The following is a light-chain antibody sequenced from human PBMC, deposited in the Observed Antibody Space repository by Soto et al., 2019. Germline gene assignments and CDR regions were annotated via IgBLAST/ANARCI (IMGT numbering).Light chain of an antibody. Sequence: EIVMTQSPATLSVSPGERATLSCRASQSVSSNLAWYQQKPGQAPRLLIYGASTRATGIPARFSGSGSGTEVTLTISSLQSEDFAVYYCQQERTFGPGTKVDIK. CDR3: QQERT. CDR1: QSVSSN. J-gene: IGKJ3*01. V-gene: IGKV3-15*01. CDR2: GAS.